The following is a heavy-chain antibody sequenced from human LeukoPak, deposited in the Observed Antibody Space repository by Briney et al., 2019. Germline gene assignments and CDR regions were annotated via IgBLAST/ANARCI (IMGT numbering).Heavy chain of an antibody. V-gene: IGHV3-48*03. CDR3: ARDASSGGPSIAAAFDP. Sequence: PGGSLRLSCAASGFTFSSYEMNWVRQAPGKGLEWVSYISSSGSTIYYEDSVKGRFTISRDNAKNSLYLQMNSLRAEDTAVYYCARDASSGGPSIAAAFDPWGQGTLVTVSS. CDR2: ISSSGSTI. D-gene: IGHD6-13*01. CDR1: GFTFSSYE. J-gene: IGHJ5*02.